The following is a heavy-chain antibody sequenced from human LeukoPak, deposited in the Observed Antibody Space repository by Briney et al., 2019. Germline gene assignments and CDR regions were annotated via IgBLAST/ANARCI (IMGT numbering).Heavy chain of an antibody. V-gene: IGHV4-39*01. CDR3: ARHPLWFGELLNFDY. CDR2: IYYSGST. CDR1: GGSISSSSYY. D-gene: IGHD3-10*01. Sequence: SETLSLTCTVSGGSISSSSYYWGWIRQPPGKGLKWIGSIYYSGSTYYNPSLKSRVTISVDTSKNQFSLKLSSVTAADTAVYYCARHPLWFGELLNFDYWGQGTLVTVSS. J-gene: IGHJ4*02.